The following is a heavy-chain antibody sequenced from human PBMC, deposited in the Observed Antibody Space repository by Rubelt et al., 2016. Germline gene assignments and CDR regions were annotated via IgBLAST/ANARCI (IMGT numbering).Heavy chain of an antibody. D-gene: IGHD3-22*01. V-gene: IGHV3-30*03. J-gene: IGHJ3*02. CDR3: ARDRSPGYYDSSGYYALDI. Sequence: QVQLQQWGAGLLKPSETLSLTCAVYGGSFSGYYWSWIRQPPGKGLEWVAVISYDGSNTYYADSVKGRFTIARDNSKNTLYLQMNSLRAEDTAVYYCARDRSPGYYDSSGYYALDIWGQGTMVTVSS. CDR1: GGSFSGYY. CDR2: ISYDGSNT.